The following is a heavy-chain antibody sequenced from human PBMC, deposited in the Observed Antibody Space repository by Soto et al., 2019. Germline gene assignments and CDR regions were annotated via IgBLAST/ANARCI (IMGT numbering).Heavy chain of an antibody. V-gene: IGHV3-21*01. CDR3: ARVITMIVVVRSRFDP. CDR1: GFTFSSYS. D-gene: IGHD3-22*01. J-gene: IGHJ5*02. Sequence: GGSLRPSCAASGFTFSSYSMNWVRQAPGKGLEWVSSISSSSSYIYYADSVKGRFTISRDNAKNSLYLQMNSLRAEDTAVYYCARVITMIVVVRSRFDPWGQGTLVTVSS. CDR2: ISSSSSYI.